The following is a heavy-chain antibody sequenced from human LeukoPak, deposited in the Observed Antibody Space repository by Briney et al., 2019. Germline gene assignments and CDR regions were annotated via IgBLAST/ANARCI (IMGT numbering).Heavy chain of an antibody. CDR1: GFTFSSYW. CDR3: ARAPDIGDY. J-gene: IGHJ4*02. V-gene: IGHV3-7*01. Sequence: PGGSLRRSCAASGFTFSSYWMTWVRQAPGKGLEWVANIKQDGSEKYYVDSVKGRFTISRDNAKNSLYLQMNSLRAEDTAAYYCARAPDIGDYWGQGTLVTVSS. CDR2: IKQDGSEK. D-gene: IGHD2-15*01.